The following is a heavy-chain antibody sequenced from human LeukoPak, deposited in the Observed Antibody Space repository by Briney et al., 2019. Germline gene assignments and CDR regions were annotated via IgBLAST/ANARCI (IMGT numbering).Heavy chain of an antibody. CDR3: ASGVHYFDY. D-gene: IGHD3-10*01. J-gene: IGHJ4*02. Sequence: GGSLRLSCAASGFTFSNYWMSWVRQAPGKGLEWVANIKQDGSEKYHVDSVKGRFTISRDNAKNSLYLQMNSLRAEDTAVYYCASGVHYFDYWGQGTLVTVSS. CDR1: GFTFSNYW. V-gene: IGHV3-7*01. CDR2: IKQDGSEK.